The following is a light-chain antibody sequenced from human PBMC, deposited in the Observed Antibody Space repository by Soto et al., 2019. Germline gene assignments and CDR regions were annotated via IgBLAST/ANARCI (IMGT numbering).Light chain of an antibody. J-gene: IGKJ5*01. CDR1: QSVRTY. Sequence: ELVLTQSPVTLSLSPGERATLSCSASQSVRTYLAWYQVKPGQAPRLLIYDASSRASGVPARFSGSGSGTDFTLTISRLEPEDFAVYYCQQYGSSQITFGQGTRLEIK. CDR3: QQYGSSQIT. CDR2: DAS. V-gene: IGKV3-20*01.